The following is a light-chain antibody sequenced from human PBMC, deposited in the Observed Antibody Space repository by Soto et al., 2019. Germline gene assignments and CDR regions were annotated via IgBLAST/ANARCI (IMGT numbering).Light chain of an antibody. V-gene: IGLV2-23*01. CDR3: CSYVGSNTVV. CDR2: EDS. CDR1: SNDVGIYNL. Sequence: QSVLTQPASVSGSPGQSITISCTGTSNDVGIYNLVSWYQHHPGKGPKLMIYEDSKRPSGVSNRFSGSKSGNTASLTISGLQAEDEADYYCCSYVGSNTVVFGGGTKLTVL. J-gene: IGLJ2*01.